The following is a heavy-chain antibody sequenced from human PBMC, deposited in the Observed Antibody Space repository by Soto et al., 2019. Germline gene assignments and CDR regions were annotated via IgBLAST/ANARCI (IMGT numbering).Heavy chain of an antibody. CDR1: GGSISSGGYS. Sequence: SETLSLTCAVSGGSISSGGYSWSWIRQPPGKGLEWIGYIYHSGSTYYNPSLKSRVTISVDTSKNHFYLKVRSVTAADAAMYYCARRSNWNDGWFDPWGQGTLVTVSS. V-gene: IGHV4-30-2*03. J-gene: IGHJ5*02. CDR3: ARRSNWNDGWFDP. D-gene: IGHD1-20*01. CDR2: IYHSGST.